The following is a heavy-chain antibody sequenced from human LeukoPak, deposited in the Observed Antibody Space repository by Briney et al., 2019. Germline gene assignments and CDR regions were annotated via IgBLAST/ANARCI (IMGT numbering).Heavy chain of an antibody. CDR2: IFGNGDTT. V-gene: IGHV3-23*01. CDR3: AKRNTMVRGGPGFDY. J-gene: IGHJ4*02. D-gene: IGHD3-10*01. CDR1: GFSFSSYA. Sequence: QAGGSLRLSCAASGFSFSSYAMNWVRQAPGKGLEWVSIIFGNGDTTYYADSVKGRFTVSRDNSKDTLYLQMNDLRPDDTAIYYCAKRNTMVRGGPGFDYWGQGVLVTVSS.